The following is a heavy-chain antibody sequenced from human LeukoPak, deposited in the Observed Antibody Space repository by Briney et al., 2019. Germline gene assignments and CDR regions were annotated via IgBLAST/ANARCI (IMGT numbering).Heavy chain of an antibody. CDR2: ISGSGGST. V-gene: IGHV3-23*01. J-gene: IGHJ4*02. CDR3: AKVTVYYYGSGSPHHY. D-gene: IGHD3-10*01. CDR1: GFTFSSYA. Sequence: GGSLRLSCAASGFTFSSYAMSWVRQAPGKGLEWVSAISGSGGSTYYADPVKGRFTISRDNSKNTLYLQMNSLRAEDTAVYYCAKVTVYYYGSGSPHHYWGQGTLVTVSS.